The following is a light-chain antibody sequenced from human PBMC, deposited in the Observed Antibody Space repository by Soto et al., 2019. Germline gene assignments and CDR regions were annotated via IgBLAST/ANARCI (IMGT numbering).Light chain of an antibody. V-gene: IGKV3-20*01. CDR2: GAS. Sequence: EIVLTQSPGTLSLSPGERATLSCRASQSVSNSYLAWYQQKPGQAPRLLIYGASSRATGIPDRFSGSGSGTDFALTISRLEPEDCAVYYCQQYGNSPPNTFGQGTKLEIK. CDR3: QQYGNSPPNT. CDR1: QSVSNSY. J-gene: IGKJ2*01.